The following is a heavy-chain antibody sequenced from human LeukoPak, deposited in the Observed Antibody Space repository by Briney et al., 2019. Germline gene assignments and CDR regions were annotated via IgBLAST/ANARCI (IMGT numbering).Heavy chain of an antibody. D-gene: IGHD3-10*01. CDR3: AKSRERGGLLAAEYFQH. Sequence: GGSLRLSCAASGFTVSSNYMSWVRQAPGKGLEWVSVIYSGGSTYYADSVKGRFTISGDKSKNTLYLQMNSLRAEDTAVYYCAKSRERGGLLAAEYFQHWGQGTLVTVSS. CDR1: GFTVSSNY. CDR2: IYSGGST. J-gene: IGHJ1*01. V-gene: IGHV3-66*01.